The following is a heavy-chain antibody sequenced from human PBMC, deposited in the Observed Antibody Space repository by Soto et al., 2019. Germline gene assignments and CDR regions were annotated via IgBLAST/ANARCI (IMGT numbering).Heavy chain of an antibody. D-gene: IGHD3-9*01. J-gene: IGHJ3*02. CDR2: INHSGST. CDR3: VTPQSYDILTGDVFDI. V-gene: IGHV4-34*01. Sequence: EKGLEWIGEINHSGSTNYNPSLKSRVTISVDTSKNQFSLKLSSVTAADTAVYFCVTPQSYDILTGDVFDIWVKGTIVTVSS.